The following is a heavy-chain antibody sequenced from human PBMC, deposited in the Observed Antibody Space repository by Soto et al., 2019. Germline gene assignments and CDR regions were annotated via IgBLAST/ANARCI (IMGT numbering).Heavy chain of an antibody. CDR1: GFTFSSYS. V-gene: IGHV3-21*01. CDR2: ISSSSSYI. CDR3: ARDGARTYYYGMDV. J-gene: IGHJ6*02. Sequence: EVQLVESGGGLVKPGGSLSLSCAASGFTFSSYSMNWVRQAPGKGLEWVQSISSSSSYIYYADSVKGRFTISRDNAKNSLYLQMNSLRAEDTAVYYCARDGARTYYYGMDVWGQGTTVTVSS. D-gene: IGHD3-16*01.